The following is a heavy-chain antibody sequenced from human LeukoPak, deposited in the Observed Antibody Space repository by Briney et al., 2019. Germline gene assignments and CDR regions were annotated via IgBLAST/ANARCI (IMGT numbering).Heavy chain of an antibody. D-gene: IGHD2-2*02. V-gene: IGHV4-39*01. Sequence: SETLSLTCTVSGDSISTTSYYWDWIRQPPGKGLEWIGSIHHSGSTYYNPSLKSRVTISVDTSKSQFSLRLSSVTAADMAVYYCARKGFYCSSTSCYTKKNAFDIWGQGTMVTVSS. CDR3: ARKGFYCSSTSCYTKKNAFDI. CDR2: IHHSGST. CDR1: GDSISTTSYY. J-gene: IGHJ3*02.